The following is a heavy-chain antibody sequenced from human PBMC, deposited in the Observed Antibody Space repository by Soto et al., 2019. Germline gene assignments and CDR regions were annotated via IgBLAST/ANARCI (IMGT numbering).Heavy chain of an antibody. CDR2: NSAYNVNT. CDR1: GYTFTSYG. J-gene: IGHJ5*02. D-gene: IGHD2-2*01. Sequence: QVQLVQSGAEVKKPRASVKVSCKASGYTFTSYGISWVLQAPGQGLEWMGWNSAYNVNTNYAQKLQGRVTMTTDTSTSTAYMELRSLRSDYTAVYYCARVPQVIKYQLLSLNWFDPWGQGTLVTVSS. V-gene: IGHV1-18*01. CDR3: ARVPQVIKYQLLSLNWFDP.